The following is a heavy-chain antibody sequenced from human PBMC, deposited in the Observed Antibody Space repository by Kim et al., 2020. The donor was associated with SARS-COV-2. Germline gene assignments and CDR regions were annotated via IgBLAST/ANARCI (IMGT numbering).Heavy chain of an antibody. CDR1: GYTFTSYY. V-gene: IGHV1-46*01. CDR2: INPSGGST. D-gene: IGHD3-10*01. J-gene: IGHJ6*02. Sequence: ASVKVSCKASGYTFTSYYMHWVRQAPGQGLEWMGIINPSGGSTSYAQKFQGRVTMTRDTSTSTVYMELSSLRSEDTAVYYCARDGAPPLLWFGDGNHLTYGMDVWGQGTTVTVSS. CDR3: ARDGAPPLLWFGDGNHLTYGMDV.